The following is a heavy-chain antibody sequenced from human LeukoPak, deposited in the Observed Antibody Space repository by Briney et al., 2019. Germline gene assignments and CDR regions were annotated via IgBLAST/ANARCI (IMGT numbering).Heavy chain of an antibody. J-gene: IGHJ4*02. CDR2: ISYDGSNK. V-gene: IGHV3-30-3*01. CDR1: GFTFSSYA. Sequence: AGGSLRLSCAASGFTFSSYAMHWVRQAPGKGLEWVAVISYDGSNKYYADSVKGRFTISRDNSKNTLYLQMNSRRAEDTAVYYCTNLRGAIDYWGQGTLVTVSS. CDR3: TNLRGAIDY. D-gene: IGHD3-10*01.